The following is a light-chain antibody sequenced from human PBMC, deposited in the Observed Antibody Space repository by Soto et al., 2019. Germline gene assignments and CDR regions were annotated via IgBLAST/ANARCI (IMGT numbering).Light chain of an antibody. V-gene: IGLV2-14*01. CDR2: EVD. Sequence: QSALTQPASVSGSPGQSITISCTGTSSDVGGFNSVSWYQQHPGKAPKLMIYEVDNRPSGVSDRFSGSKSGNTASLTISGLQAEDEADYYCSSYAGSNMGVFGSGTKVTVL. CDR3: SSYAGSNMGV. J-gene: IGLJ1*01. CDR1: SSDVGGFNS.